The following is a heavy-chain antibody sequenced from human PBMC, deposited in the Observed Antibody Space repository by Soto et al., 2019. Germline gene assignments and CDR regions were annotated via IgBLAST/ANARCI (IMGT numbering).Heavy chain of an antibody. V-gene: IGHV3-48*03. J-gene: IGHJ3*02. Sequence: LRLSCAASGFTFSSYEMNWVRQAPGKGLEWVSYISSSGSTIYYVDSVKGRFTISRDNAKNSLYLQMNSLRAEDTAVYYCARVSIKLQAGNDAFDIWGQGTMVTVSS. CDR3: ARVSIKLQAGNDAFDI. CDR1: GFTFSSYE. D-gene: IGHD2-15*01. CDR2: ISSSGSTI.